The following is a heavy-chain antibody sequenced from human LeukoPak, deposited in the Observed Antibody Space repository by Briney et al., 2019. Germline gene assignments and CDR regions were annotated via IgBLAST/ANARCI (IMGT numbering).Heavy chain of an antibody. Sequence: GGSLRLSCAASGFTFSSYWMSWVRQAPGKGLEWVANIKQDGSEKYYVDSVKGRFTISRDNAKNSLYLQMNSLRAEDTAVYYCAKGDKPVIAMVKFDYWGQGTLVTVSS. V-gene: IGHV3-7*03. D-gene: IGHD5-18*01. J-gene: IGHJ4*02. CDR2: IKQDGSEK. CDR1: GFTFSSYW. CDR3: AKGDKPVIAMVKFDY.